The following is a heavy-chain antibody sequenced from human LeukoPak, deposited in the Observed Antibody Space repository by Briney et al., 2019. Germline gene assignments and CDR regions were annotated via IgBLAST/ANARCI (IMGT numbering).Heavy chain of an antibody. Sequence: SGGSLRLSCAASGFTFSSYWMHWVGQAPGKGLVWVARINTDGSSTSYADSVKGRFTISRDNAKNTLYLQMNSLRAEDTAVYYCASAQNFWSGFISGSGAFDIWGQGTMVTVSS. CDR2: INTDGSST. V-gene: IGHV3-74*01. CDR3: ASAQNFWSGFISGSGAFDI. CDR1: GFTFSSYW. D-gene: IGHD3-3*01. J-gene: IGHJ3*02.